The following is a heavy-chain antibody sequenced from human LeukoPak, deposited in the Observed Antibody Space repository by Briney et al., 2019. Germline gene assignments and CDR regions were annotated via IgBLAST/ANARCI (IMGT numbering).Heavy chain of an antibody. D-gene: IGHD6-19*01. CDR2: IYQTGSA. J-gene: IGHJ5*01. Sequence: SETLSLTCTVSGGSIRSSTDFWGWVRQPPGKGMQWIASIYQTGSAYYNPSLQSRVTISVDTFKNQFSLNLTSVTAADTAVFFCVRSEYSSGWYDSWGQGTLVTVSS. V-gene: IGHV4-39*07. CDR1: GGSIRSSTDF. CDR3: VRSEYSSGWYDS.